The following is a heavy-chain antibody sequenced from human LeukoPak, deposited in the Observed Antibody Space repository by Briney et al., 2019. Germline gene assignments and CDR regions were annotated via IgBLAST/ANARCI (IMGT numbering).Heavy chain of an antibody. J-gene: IGHJ4*02. CDR1: GFTFDDYA. Sequence: GGSLRLSCAASGFTFDDYAMHWVRQAPGKGLEWVSGISWNSGSIGYADSVKGRFTISRDNFENTVYFQMNSLRAEDTAVYYCARAVGRITEFAYWGQGTLVTVSS. CDR3: ARAVGRITEFAY. CDR2: ISWNSGSI. D-gene: IGHD3-10*01. V-gene: IGHV3-9*01.